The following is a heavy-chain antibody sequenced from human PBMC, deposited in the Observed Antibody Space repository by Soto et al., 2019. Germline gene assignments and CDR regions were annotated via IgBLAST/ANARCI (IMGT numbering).Heavy chain of an antibody. V-gene: IGHV4-38-2*01. CDR2: ISQSGAT. J-gene: IGHJ4*02. Sequence: SETLSLTCAVSGYPISDGYYGGWIRQSPGKGLEWIGSISQSGATFYNPSLKSRVTISVDTSKNQFSRRLSSGTAADTAVYYCARAPYYSDSSGFNFDYWGQGTQVTVSS. D-gene: IGHD3-22*01. CDR1: GYPISDGYY. CDR3: ARAPYYSDSSGFNFDY.